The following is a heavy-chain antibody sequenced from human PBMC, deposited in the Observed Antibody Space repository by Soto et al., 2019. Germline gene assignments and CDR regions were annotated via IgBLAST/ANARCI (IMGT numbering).Heavy chain of an antibody. J-gene: IGHJ4*02. CDR2: IYYSGST. CDR3: ARLLHDNRGYYYFDY. CDR1: GGSISSSSYY. D-gene: IGHD3-9*01. V-gene: IGHV4-39*01. Sequence: SETLSLTCTVSGGSISSSSYYWVLIRQPPGKGLEWIGSIYYSGSTYYNPSLKSRVTISVDTSKNQFSLKLGSVTAADTAVYYCARLLHDNRGYYYFDYWGRGTLVTVSS.